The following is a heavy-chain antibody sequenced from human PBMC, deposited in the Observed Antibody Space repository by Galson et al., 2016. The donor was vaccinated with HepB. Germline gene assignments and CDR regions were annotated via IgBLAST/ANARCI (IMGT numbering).Heavy chain of an antibody. CDR2: ISSSSSYI. J-gene: IGHJ4*02. Sequence: SLRLSCAASGFSFSSYSMNWVRQAPGKGLEWVSAISSSSSYIYNADSVKGRSTISSDNAKNSLYPQKNSLRAEDTAVYYCARGDRVGAIFHYWGQGTLVSVSS. CDR3: ARGDRVGAIFHY. D-gene: IGHD1-26*01. CDR1: GFSFSSYS. V-gene: IGHV3-21*01.